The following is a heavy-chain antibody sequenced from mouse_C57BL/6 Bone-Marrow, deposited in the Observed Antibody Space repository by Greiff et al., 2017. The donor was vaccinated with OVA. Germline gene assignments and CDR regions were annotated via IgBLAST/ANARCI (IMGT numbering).Heavy chain of an antibody. V-gene: IGHV7-3*01. Sequence: EVQLVESGGGLVQPGGSLSLSCAASGFTFTDYYMSWVRQPPGKALEWLGFIRNKANGYTTEYSASVKGRFTISRDNSQSILYLQMNALRAEDSATYYCASLDSSGLYYFDYWGQGTTLTVSS. CDR2: IRNKANGYTT. J-gene: IGHJ2*01. CDR1: GFTFTDYY. D-gene: IGHD3-2*02. CDR3: ASLDSSGLYYFDY.